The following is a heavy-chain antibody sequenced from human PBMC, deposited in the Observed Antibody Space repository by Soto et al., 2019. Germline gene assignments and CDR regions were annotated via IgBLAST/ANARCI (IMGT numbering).Heavy chain of an antibody. CDR1: GGSISSDY. CDR2: IYYSGRI. D-gene: IGHD3-16*01. V-gene: IGHV4-59*08. CDR3: TRHWDWGSLGY. J-gene: IGHJ4*02. Sequence: QVQLQESGPGLVKPSETLSLTCTVSGGSISSDYWSWIRQPPGKGLEWIGFIYYSGRINYNPSFVSRVAISVTSSQNQFSLNLTSVTAADTAVYSCTRHWDWGSLGYWGQGTLVTVSS.